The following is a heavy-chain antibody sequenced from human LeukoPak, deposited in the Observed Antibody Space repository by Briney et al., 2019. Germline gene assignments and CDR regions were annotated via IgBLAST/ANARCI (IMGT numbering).Heavy chain of an antibody. V-gene: IGHV3-43*02. Sequence: GRSLRLSCVASGFTFDDYAMHWVRQAPGKGLEWVSLISGDGGSTYYADFVKGRFTISRDNSKNSLYLQMSSLRTEDTALYYCARDTLSGRYWATRTNFDYWGQGTLVTVSS. J-gene: IGHJ4*02. CDR2: ISGDGGST. CDR1: GFTFDDYA. CDR3: ARDTLSGRYWATRTNFDY. D-gene: IGHD1-26*01.